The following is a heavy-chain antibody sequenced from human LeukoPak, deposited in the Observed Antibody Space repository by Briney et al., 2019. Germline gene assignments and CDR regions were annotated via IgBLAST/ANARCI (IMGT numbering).Heavy chain of an antibody. D-gene: IGHD6-13*01. V-gene: IGHV4-59*01. CDR3: ARGVAAAGTFYFDY. CDR1: GGSFIGYY. Sequence: SETLSLTCAVYGGSFIGYYWSWIRQPPGKGLEWIGYIFYSGSTHYNPSLKSRVTISIDMSKNQFSLKLSSVTAADTAVYYCARGVAAAGTFYFDYWGQGTLFTVSS. CDR2: IFYSGST. J-gene: IGHJ4*02.